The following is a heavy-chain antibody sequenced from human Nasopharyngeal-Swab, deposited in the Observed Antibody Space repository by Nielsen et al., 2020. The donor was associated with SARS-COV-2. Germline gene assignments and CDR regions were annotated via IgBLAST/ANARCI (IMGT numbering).Heavy chain of an antibody. CDR2: IYPGDSDT. V-gene: IGHV5-51*01. J-gene: IGHJ5*02. CDR3: ARQRQYCSGGSCYSKWFDP. D-gene: IGHD2-15*01. Sequence: GGSLRLSCTGSGYRFTSYWIGWVRQMPGKGLEWMGIIYPGDSDTRYSPSFEGQVTISADKSISTAYLQWSSLKASDTAMYYCARQRQYCSGGSCYSKWFDPWGQGTLVTVSS. CDR1: GYRFTSYW.